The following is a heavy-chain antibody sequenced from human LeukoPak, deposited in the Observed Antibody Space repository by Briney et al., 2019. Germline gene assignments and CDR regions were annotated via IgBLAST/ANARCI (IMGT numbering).Heavy chain of an antibody. V-gene: IGHV4-61*02. J-gene: IGHJ4*02. CDR1: GGSISSGSYY. CDR3: ARGIATTLLYYFDY. CDR2: IYTSGST. Sequence: SQTLSLTCTVSGGSISSGSYYWSWIRQPAGKGLEWIGRIYTSGSTNYHPSLKSRVTISVDTSKNQFSLKLSSVTAADTAVYYCARGIATTLLYYFDYWGQGTLVTVS. D-gene: IGHD2-15*01.